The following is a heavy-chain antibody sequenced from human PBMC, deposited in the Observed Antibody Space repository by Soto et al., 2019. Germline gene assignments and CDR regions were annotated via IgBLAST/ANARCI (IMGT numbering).Heavy chain of an antibody. V-gene: IGHV1-69*13. CDR3: ASIGYCSSTSCYAAFDI. D-gene: IGHD2-2*01. CDR2: IIPIFGTA. J-gene: IGHJ3*02. Sequence: SVKVSCKASGGTFSSYAISWVRQAPGQGLEWMGGIIPIFGTANYAQKFQGRVTITADESTSTAYMELSSLRSEDTAVYYCASIGYCSSTSCYAAFDIWGQGTMVTVSS. CDR1: GGTFSSYA.